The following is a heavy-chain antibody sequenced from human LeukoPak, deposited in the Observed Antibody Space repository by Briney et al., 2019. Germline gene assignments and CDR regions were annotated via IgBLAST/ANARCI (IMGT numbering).Heavy chain of an antibody. D-gene: IGHD4-17*01. V-gene: IGHV4-4*02. CDR3: ATTNYGDYNWFDP. J-gene: IGHJ5*02. CDR1: LDSTTSNF. Sequence: SETLSLTCTVSLDSTTSNFWSWVRQPPGKGLEWIGEIHRSGSPNYNPSLQSRVTISIDRSRNQIALELSSVTAADTAVYYCATTNYGDYNWFDPWGQGTLVTVSS. CDR2: IHRSGSP.